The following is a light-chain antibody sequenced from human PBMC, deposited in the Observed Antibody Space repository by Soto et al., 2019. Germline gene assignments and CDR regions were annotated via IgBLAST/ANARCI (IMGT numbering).Light chain of an antibody. CDR3: AAWDDRRSANKV. V-gene: IGLV1-47*01. J-gene: IGLJ1*01. CDR1: SSNIGSNY. Sequence: QSVLTQPPSASGTPGQRVTISCSGSSSNIGSNYLYWYQQLPGTAPKLLIYRNNQQPSGVPDRFSGSKSGTSASLAISGLRSGDEADYYSAAWDDRRSANKVYATGTKVTVL. CDR2: RNN.